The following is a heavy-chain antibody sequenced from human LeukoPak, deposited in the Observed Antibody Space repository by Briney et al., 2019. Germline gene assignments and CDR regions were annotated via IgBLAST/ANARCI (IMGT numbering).Heavy chain of an antibody. J-gene: IGHJ4*02. CDR1: GDSITRHY. CDR2: SHYRGGR. D-gene: IGHD6-19*01. Sequence: SETLSLTCTVSGDSITRHYWSWVRQPPGKGLEWVGYSHYRGGRNANPSLKSRVSISIDTSKKQISLELSSVTAADTAAYYCARDTESSSGPEEDYFDSWGQGTLVTVSP. V-gene: IGHV4-59*11. CDR3: ARDTESSSGPEEDYFDS.